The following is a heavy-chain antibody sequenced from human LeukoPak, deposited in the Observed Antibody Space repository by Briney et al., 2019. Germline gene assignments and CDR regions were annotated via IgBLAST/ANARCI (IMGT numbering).Heavy chain of an antibody. CDR2: ISGSGGST. J-gene: IGHJ4*02. CDR1: GFTFSSYA. D-gene: IGHD6-19*01. Sequence: GGSLRLSCATSGFTFSSYAMGWVRQAPGMGLEWVSGISGSGGSTYYADSVKGRFTISRDNSKNTLYMQMNSLRAEDTAVYYCAKDQDSSGYPTNFAYWGQGTLVTVSS. V-gene: IGHV3-23*01. CDR3: AKDQDSSGYPTNFAY.